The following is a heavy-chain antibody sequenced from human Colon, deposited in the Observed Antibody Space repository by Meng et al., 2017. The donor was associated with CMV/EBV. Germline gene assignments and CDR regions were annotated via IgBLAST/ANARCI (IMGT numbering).Heavy chain of an antibody. CDR2: INKDESEK. CDR1: GFTFSDYW. J-gene: IGHJ4*02. V-gene: IGHV3-7*01. D-gene: IGHD1-26*01. Sequence: GGSLRLSCEASGFTFSDYWMTWVRQAPGKGLEWVANINKDESEKNYVGSAKGRFTISRDNAKNSLYLQMSSLRAEDTAVYYCVRDCRREHLFDYWGQGTLVTVSS. CDR3: VRDCRREHLFDY.